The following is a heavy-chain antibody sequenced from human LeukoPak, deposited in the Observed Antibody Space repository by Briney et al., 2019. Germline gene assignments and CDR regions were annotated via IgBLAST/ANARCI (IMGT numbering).Heavy chain of an antibody. CDR3: ARDAPYCSGGSCYQN. J-gene: IGHJ4*02. V-gene: IGHV3-7*01. CDR2: IKQDGSEK. D-gene: IGHD2-15*01. Sequence: GGSLRLSCAASGLTFSSYWMSWVRQAPGKGLEWVANIKQDGSEKYYVDSVKGRFTISRDNAKNSLYLQMNSLRAEDTAVYYCARDAPYCSGGSCYQNWGQGTLVTVSS. CDR1: GLTFSSYW.